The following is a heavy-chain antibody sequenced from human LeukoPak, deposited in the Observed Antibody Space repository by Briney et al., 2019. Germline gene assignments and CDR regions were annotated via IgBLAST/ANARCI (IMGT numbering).Heavy chain of an antibody. CDR2: ISYDGSNK. CDR1: GFTFSSYG. V-gene: IGHV3-30*03. Sequence: GGSLRLSCAASGFTFSSYGMHWVRQAPGKGLEWVAVISYDGSNKYYADSVKGRFTISRDNSKNTLYLQMNSLRAEDTAVYYCARDYMGSGWYRGFDLWGRGTLVTVSS. CDR3: ARDYMGSGWYRGFDL. D-gene: IGHD6-19*01. J-gene: IGHJ2*01.